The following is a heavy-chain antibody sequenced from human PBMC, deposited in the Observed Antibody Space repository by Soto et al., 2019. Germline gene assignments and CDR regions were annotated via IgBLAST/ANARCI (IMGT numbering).Heavy chain of an antibody. CDR3: ARDMTTTVAPYFAF. D-gene: IGHD4-17*01. V-gene: IGHV1-69*06. CDR2: IIPISGAP. Sequence: GQGLQWMGRIIPISGAPNYAQKFQGRVTITADKSTSTSYMELSSLRSEDTAVYYCARDMTTTVAPYFAFWGQGTLVTVSS. J-gene: IGHJ4*02.